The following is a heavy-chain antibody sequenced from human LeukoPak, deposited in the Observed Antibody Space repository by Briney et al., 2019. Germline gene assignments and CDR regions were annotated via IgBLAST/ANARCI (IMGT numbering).Heavy chain of an antibody. Sequence: PEGSLRLSCAASGFTFDDYAMHWVRQAPGKGLEWVSGISWNSGSIGYADSVKGRFTISRDNAKNSLYLQMNSLRAEDTALYYCAKGDYYYYGMDVWGQGTTVTVSS. CDR1: GFTFDDYA. CDR3: AKGDYYYYGMDV. J-gene: IGHJ6*02. CDR2: ISWNSGSI. V-gene: IGHV3-9*01.